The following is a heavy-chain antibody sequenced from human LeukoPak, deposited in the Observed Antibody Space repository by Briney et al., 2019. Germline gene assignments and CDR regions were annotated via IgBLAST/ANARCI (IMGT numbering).Heavy chain of an antibody. J-gene: IGHJ4*02. CDR1: GGTFSSYA. Sequence: ASVKVSCKASGGTFSSYAISWVRQAPGQGLEWMGGIIPIFGTANYAQKFQGRVTITTDESTSTAYMEQSSLRSEDTAVYYCARGYFDWLSLDYWGQGTLVTVSS. CDR2: IIPIFGTA. D-gene: IGHD3-9*01. CDR3: ARGYFDWLSLDY. V-gene: IGHV1-69*05.